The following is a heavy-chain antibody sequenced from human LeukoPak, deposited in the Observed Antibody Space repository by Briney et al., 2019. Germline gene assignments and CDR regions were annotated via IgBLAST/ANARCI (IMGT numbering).Heavy chain of an antibody. Sequence: SVKVSCTASGYTFTSYGISWVRQAPGQGLEWMGGIIPIFGTANYAQKFQGRVTITADESTSTAYMELSSLRSEDTAVYYCAKLSSGHIYYFDYWGQGTLVTVSS. CDR1: GYTFTSYG. J-gene: IGHJ4*02. CDR2: IIPIFGTA. V-gene: IGHV1-69*13. CDR3: AKLSSGHIYYFDY. D-gene: IGHD6-19*01.